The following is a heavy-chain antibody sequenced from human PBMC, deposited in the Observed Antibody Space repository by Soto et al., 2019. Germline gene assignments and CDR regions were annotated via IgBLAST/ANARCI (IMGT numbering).Heavy chain of an antibody. CDR1: GFTFSSHG. J-gene: IGHJ6*02. V-gene: IGHV3-33*01. D-gene: IGHD3-10*01. CDR2: IWYDGSNK. CDR3: ARAYSGRYYYYGMDV. Sequence: GGSLRLSCAASGFTFSSHGTHWVRQAPGKGLEWLAVIWYDGSNKYYADSVKGRFTLSRDNSKSTLYLQMNSLRGEDTAVYYCARAYSGRYYYYGMDVWGQGTTVTVSS.